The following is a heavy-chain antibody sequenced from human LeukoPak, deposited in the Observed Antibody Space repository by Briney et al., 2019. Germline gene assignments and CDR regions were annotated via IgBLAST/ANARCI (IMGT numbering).Heavy chain of an antibody. Sequence: SETLSLTCAVYGGSVSGYYWSWIRQAPGKGLEWIGEINHSGSTNYNPSLKSRVTISVDTSKNQFSLKLSSVTAADTAVYYCARGGSSSGVNWFDPWGQGTLVTVSS. CDR3: ARGGSSSGVNWFDP. CDR2: INHSGST. D-gene: IGHD6-6*01. CDR1: GGSVSGYY. V-gene: IGHV4-34*01. J-gene: IGHJ5*02.